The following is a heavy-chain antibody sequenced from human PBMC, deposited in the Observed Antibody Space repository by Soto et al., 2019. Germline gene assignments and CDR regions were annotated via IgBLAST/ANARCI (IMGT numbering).Heavy chain of an antibody. CDR2: IIPIFGTA. J-gene: IGHJ1*01. Sequence: AASVKVSCKASGGTFSSYAISWVRQAPGQGLEWMGGIIPIFGTANYAQKFQGRVTITADESTSTAYMELSSLRSEDTAVYYCARALPKGYCSGGSCYEVSEYFQHWGQGTLVTVSS. CDR3: ARALPKGYCSGGSCYEVSEYFQH. CDR1: GGTFSSYA. D-gene: IGHD2-15*01. V-gene: IGHV1-69*13.